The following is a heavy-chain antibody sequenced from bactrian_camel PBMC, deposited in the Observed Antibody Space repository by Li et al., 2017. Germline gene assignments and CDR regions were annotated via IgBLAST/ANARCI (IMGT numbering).Heavy chain of an antibody. Sequence: DVQLVESGGGSVQAGGSLRLSCTASGYSYSTVCVGWFRQAPGKEREGVARIYTGSGNTYYADSVKGRFTISQDNAKNTVYLQMNSLKPEDTAMYYCAARGPYCYTKLSVADFTNWGQGTQVTVS. CDR1: GYSYSTVC. V-gene: IGHV3S40*01. J-gene: IGHJ4*01. CDR2: IYTGSGNT. CDR3: AARGPYCYTKLSVADFTN. D-gene: IGHD2*01.